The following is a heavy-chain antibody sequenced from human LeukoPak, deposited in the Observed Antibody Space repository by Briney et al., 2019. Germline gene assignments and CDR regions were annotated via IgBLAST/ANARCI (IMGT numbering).Heavy chain of an antibody. V-gene: IGHV3-33*01. J-gene: IGHJ4*02. D-gene: IGHD5-12*01. CDR2: IWYDGSNK. CDR3: ARDRGYSGYGTFDY. Sequence: GGSLSLSCAASGFTFSSYGMHWVRQAPGKGLEWGAVIWYDGSNKYYADSVKGGFTISRDHSKNTLYLQMNSLRAEDTAVYYCARDRGYSGYGTFDYWGQGTLVTVSS. CDR1: GFTFSSYG.